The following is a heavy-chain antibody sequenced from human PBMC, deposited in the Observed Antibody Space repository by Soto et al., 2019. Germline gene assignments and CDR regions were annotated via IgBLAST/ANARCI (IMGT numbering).Heavy chain of an antibody. Sequence: EVQLVETGGGLIQPGGSLRLSCAASGFSVSSNYMSWVRQAPGEGLEWVSIIYSGGSTYYADSVKGRFTISRDNVKNTVYLQINTLRVEDTAVYYCARGSERAYFDYWGQGTLVTVSS. CDR2: IYSGGST. J-gene: IGHJ4*02. D-gene: IGHD1-1*01. CDR1: GFSVSSNY. V-gene: IGHV3-53*02. CDR3: ARGSERAYFDY.